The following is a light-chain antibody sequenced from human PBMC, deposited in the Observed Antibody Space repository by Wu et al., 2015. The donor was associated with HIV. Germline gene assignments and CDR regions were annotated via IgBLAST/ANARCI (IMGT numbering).Light chain of an antibody. CDR1: QAISSY. CDR3: QKYNTAPWT. J-gene: IGKJ1*01. CDR2: AAS. Sequence: AIRITQSPSSLSASTGDRVTITCRASQAISSYLAWYQQKPGKAPKLLIYAASTLQSGVPSRFSGSGSGTDFTLTISCLQSEDFATYYCQKYNTAPWTFGQGTKVEMK. V-gene: IGKV1-8*01.